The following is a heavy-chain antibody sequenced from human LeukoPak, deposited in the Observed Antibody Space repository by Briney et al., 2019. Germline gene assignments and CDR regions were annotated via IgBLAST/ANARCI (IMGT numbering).Heavy chain of an antibody. J-gene: IGHJ4*02. CDR3: ARERNYYYFDY. D-gene: IGHD1-7*01. V-gene: IGHV3-64*02. Sequence: GGSLRLSCAASGFTFTTYTMHWVRQAPGKGLEYVSAITGNGGSTYYADSVKGRFTISRDNSKNTLYLQLGSLGDEDMAVYYCARERNYYYFDYWGQGTLVTVSS. CDR1: GFTFTTYT. CDR2: ITGNGGST.